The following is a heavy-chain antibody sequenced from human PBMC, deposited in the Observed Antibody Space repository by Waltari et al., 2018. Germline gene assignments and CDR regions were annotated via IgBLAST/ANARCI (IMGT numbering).Heavy chain of an antibody. CDR2: VLGSGRT. CDR3: ARDRGRGLYLDT. CDR1: GDSMSNNW. D-gene: IGHD2-15*01. Sequence: QLQLQESGPGLVKPSGTLSLICAVSGDSMSNNWWSWVRQSPGKGLEWIVQVLGSGRTNDNPSFASRVTISLDTSTCQFALKMTAATAADTALYYCARDRGRGLYLDTWGPGTLVTVSP. J-gene: IGHJ4*02. V-gene: IGHV4-4*02.